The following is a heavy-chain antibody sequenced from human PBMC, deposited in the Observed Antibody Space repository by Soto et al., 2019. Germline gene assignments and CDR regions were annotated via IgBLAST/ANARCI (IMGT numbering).Heavy chain of an antibody. CDR1: GGSITSSDYY. CDR2: IYHDGST. J-gene: IGHJ5*02. D-gene: IGHD6-19*01. CDR3: ARHGQLYSSGWHLNRLDP. V-gene: IGHV4-39*01. Sequence: PSETLSLTCTVSGGSITSSDYYWGWIRQPPGKGLECVGTIYHDGSTHYNPSLKSRVTSSLDTSKNQFSLKLSSVTAADTAVYYCARHGQLYSSGWHLNRLDPWGQGTLVTVSS.